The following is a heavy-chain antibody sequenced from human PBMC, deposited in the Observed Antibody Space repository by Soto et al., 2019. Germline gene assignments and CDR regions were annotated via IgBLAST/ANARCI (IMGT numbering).Heavy chain of an antibody. CDR2: VSPKSGGT. J-gene: IGHJ5*02. CDR1: GYNFSDYY. D-gene: IGHD2-8*02. V-gene: IGHV1-2*02. CDR3: AREISGGGTLNWFDP. Sequence: VASVKVSCKASGYNFSDYYIHWVRQAPGQGPEWLGWVSPKSGGTNYAQKFKGRVTMTRDTSSNTVYMDLSGLKSDDTAVFYCAREISGGGTLNWFDPWGRGTLVTVSS.